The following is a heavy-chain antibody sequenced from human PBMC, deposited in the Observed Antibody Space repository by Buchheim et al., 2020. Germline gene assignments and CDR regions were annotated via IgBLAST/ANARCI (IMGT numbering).Heavy chain of an antibody. V-gene: IGHV3-23*01. Sequence: EVQLLESGGGLVQPGGSLRLSCAASGFTFSSYAMSWVRQAPGKGLEWVSAISGSGGSTYYADSVKGRVTISRENSKNKMYLQMNSLRAEDTAVYYCAKDPYPGIAVAGTTADYWGQGTL. CDR2: ISGSGGST. J-gene: IGHJ4*02. D-gene: IGHD6-19*01. CDR1: GFTFSSYA. CDR3: AKDPYPGIAVAGTTADY.